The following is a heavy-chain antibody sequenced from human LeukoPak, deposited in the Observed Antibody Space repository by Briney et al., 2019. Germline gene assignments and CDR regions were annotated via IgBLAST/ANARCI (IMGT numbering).Heavy chain of an antibody. CDR2: IITIFGTA. CDR1: GGTFSSYA. J-gene: IGHJ4*02. CDR3: ARGFSVRGVMDY. V-gene: IGHV1-69*05. D-gene: IGHD3-10*01. Sequence: SVKVSCKASGGTFSSYAISWVRQAPGHGLEWMGGIITIFGTANYAQKFQGRVTITTDESTSTAYMELSSLRSEDTAVYYCARGFSVRGVMDYWGQGTLVTVSS.